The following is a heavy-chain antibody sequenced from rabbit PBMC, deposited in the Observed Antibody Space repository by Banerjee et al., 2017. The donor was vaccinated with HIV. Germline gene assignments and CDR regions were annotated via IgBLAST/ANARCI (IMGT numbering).Heavy chain of an antibody. V-gene: IGHV1S45*01. CDR3: ARGTVASAWGLAL. Sequence: QEQLTETGGDLVQPGGSLTLSCKASGFDFTNYYISWVRQAPGKGLEWIGIIYSAKGSTDYASWVNGRFTISRTSSTTVTLQMTSLTAADTATYFCARGTVASAWGLALWGPGTLVTVS. CDR2: IYSAKGST. J-gene: IGHJ4*01. CDR1: GFDFTNYY. D-gene: IGHD4-1*01.